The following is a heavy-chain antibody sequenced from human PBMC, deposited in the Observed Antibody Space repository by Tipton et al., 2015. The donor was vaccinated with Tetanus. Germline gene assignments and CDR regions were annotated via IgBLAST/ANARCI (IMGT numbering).Heavy chain of an antibody. CDR1: GDSISSYY. CDR3: ARGAIQPLDY. J-gene: IGHJ4*02. V-gene: IGHV4-59*01. Sequence: TLSLTCTVSGDSISSYYWNWIRQSPVKGLEWIGYINSGSTHYNPSLKSRVTISVDTSKNQFSLKLTSVTTADTAVYFCARGAIQPLDYWGQGTLVTVSS. CDR2: INSGST. D-gene: IGHD2-2*01.